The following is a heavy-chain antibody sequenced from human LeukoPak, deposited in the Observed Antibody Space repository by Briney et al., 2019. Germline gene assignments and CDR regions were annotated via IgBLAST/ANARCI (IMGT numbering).Heavy chain of an antibody. D-gene: IGHD2-2*02. CDR2: IIPILDIA. CDR1: GGSFSSYT. CDR3: QLNLVVVPAAIREEGATLAY. Sequence: RPTVNLSCAASGGSFSSYTISWVRQAPGRGLEWMGRIIPILDIATYTQTLQGRVTITAEKSTSTAYKELSSLRSEETAVYYCQLNLVVVPAAIREEGATLAYWGQGTLVTVSS. V-gene: IGHV1-69*02. J-gene: IGHJ4*02.